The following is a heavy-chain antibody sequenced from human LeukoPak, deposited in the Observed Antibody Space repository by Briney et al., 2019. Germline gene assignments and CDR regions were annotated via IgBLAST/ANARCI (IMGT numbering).Heavy chain of an antibody. Sequence: ASVKVTCKASGYTFTGYYMHWVRQAPGQGLEWMGWMNPYSGGTNYAQKFQGRVTMTRDTSISTAYMELRRLSSDDTAIYYCARPYCNGGSCHDYFDYWGQGTLVSVSS. CDR1: GYTFTGYY. V-gene: IGHV1-2*02. D-gene: IGHD2-15*01. CDR3: ARPYCNGGSCHDYFDY. CDR2: MNPYSGGT. J-gene: IGHJ4*02.